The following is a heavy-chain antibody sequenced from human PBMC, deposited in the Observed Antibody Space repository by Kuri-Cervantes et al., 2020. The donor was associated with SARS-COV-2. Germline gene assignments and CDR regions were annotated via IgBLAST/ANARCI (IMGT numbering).Heavy chain of an antibody. V-gene: IGHV3-30-3*01. J-gene: IGHJ4*02. CDR3: AAMDAYVWGTYYYFDY. CDR1: GFTFSSYA. D-gene: IGHD3-16*01. CDR2: ISYDGSNK. Sequence: GESLKISCAASGFTFSSYAMHWVRQAPGKGLEWVAVISYDGSNKYYADSVKGRFTISRDNSKNTLYLQMNSLRAEDTAVYYCAAMDAYVWGTYYYFDYWGQGTLVTVSS.